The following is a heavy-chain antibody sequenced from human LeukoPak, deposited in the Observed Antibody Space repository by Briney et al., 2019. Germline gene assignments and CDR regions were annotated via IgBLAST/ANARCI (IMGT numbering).Heavy chain of an antibody. V-gene: IGHV4-59*08. J-gene: IGHJ3*02. Sequence: SETLSLTCTVSGGSISSYYWSWIRQPPGKGLEWIGYIYYSGSTNYSPSLKSRVTISVDTSKNQFSLKLSSVTAADTAVFYCANPYGSGSSYDAFDIWGQGTMVTVSS. CDR3: ANPYGSGSSYDAFDI. D-gene: IGHD3-10*01. CDR1: GGSISSYY. CDR2: IYYSGST.